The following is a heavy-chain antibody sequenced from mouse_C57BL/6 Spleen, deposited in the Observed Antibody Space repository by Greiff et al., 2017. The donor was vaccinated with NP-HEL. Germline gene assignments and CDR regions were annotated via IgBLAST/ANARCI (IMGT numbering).Heavy chain of an antibody. CDR3: ARVGRAMDY. V-gene: IGHV5-4*03. J-gene: IGHJ4*01. CDR2: ISDGGSYT. Sequence: EVMLVESGGGLVKPGGSLKLSCAASGFTFSSYAMSWVRQTPEKRLEWVATISDGGSYTYYPDNVKGRFTISRDNAKNNLYLQMSHLKSEDTAMYYCARVGRAMDYWGQGTSVTVSS. CDR1: GFTFSSYA.